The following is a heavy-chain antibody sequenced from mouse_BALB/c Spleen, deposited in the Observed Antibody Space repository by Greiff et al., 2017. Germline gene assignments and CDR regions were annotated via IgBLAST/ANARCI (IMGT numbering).Heavy chain of an antibody. CDR2: INPDSSTI. CDR3: ARSTMITTGVLGYFDY. D-gene: IGHD2-4*01. Sequence: EVKLLESRGGLVQPGGSLKLSCAASGFDFSRYWMSWVRQAPGKGLEWIGEINPDSSTINYTPSLKDKFIISRDNAKNTLYLQMSKVRSEDTALYYCARSTMITTGVLGYFDYWGQGTTLTVSS. V-gene: IGHV4-1*02. J-gene: IGHJ2*01. CDR1: GFDFSRYW.